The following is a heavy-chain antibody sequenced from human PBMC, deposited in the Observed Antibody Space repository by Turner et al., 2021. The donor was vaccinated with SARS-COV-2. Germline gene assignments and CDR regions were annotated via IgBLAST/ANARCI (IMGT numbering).Heavy chain of an antibody. J-gene: IGHJ6*02. CDR3: ARANWGNYYYGMDV. V-gene: IGHV3-30-3*01. CDR1: GFTFSSYA. CDR2: ISYDGSNK. Sequence: QVQLVESGGGVVQPGRSLRLSCAASGFTFSSYAMHWVRQAPGKGLGWVALISYDGSNKYYADSVKGRFIISRDNSKNTLYLQMNSLRAEDTAVYYCARANWGNYYYGMDVWGQGTTVTVSS. D-gene: IGHD7-27*01.